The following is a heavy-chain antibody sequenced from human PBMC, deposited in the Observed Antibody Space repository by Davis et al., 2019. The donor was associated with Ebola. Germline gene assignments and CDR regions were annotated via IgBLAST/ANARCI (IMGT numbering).Heavy chain of an antibody. V-gene: IGHV3-11*01. Sequence: PGGSLRLSCATSGFSFTDYYMGWIRQAPGRGLEWVSYISFSGTTKYADSVKGRFTIPRDNARHSLYLQMNNLRAEDTAVYYCAGSVRCVNCKFDYYGLDVWGQGTTVTVSS. D-gene: IGHD4-23*01. CDR2: ISFSGTT. J-gene: IGHJ6*02. CDR1: GFSFTDYY. CDR3: AGSVRCVNCKFDYYGLDV.